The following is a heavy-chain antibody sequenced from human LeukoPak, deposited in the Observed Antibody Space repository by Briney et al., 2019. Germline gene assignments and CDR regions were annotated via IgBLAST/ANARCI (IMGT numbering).Heavy chain of an antibody. D-gene: IGHD6-19*01. CDR2: ISSSSNTI. CDR3: ARDGYSSCDY. CDR1: GFTFSTSG. V-gene: IGHV3-48*01. Sequence: GGSLRLSRAASGFTFSTSGMNWVRQAPGKGLEWVSYISSSSNTIYYADSVKGRFTISRDNAKNSLYLQMNSLRAEDTAVYSCARDGYSSCDYWGQGTLVTVSS. J-gene: IGHJ4*02.